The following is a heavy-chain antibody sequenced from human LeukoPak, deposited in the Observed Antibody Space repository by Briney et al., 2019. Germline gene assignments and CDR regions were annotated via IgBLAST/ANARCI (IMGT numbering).Heavy chain of an antibody. CDR3: AKDASVGAGEFDY. V-gene: IGHV3-23*01. CDR1: GFTFSNYG. J-gene: IGHJ4*02. Sequence: GGSLRLSCAASGFTFSNYGMHWVRQAPGKGLEWVSAISGSGGSTYYADSVKGRFTISRDNSKNALYLQMNSLRAEDTAVYYCAKDASVGAGEFDYWGQGTLVTVSS. CDR2: ISGSGGST. D-gene: IGHD1-26*01.